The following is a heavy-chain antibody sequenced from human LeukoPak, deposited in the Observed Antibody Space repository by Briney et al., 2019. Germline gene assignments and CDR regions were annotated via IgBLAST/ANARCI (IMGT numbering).Heavy chain of an antibody. Sequence: RPGGSLRLSCAASGFTFSSYAMSWVRQAPGKGLEWVANIKQDGSEKYYVDSVKGRFTISRDNAKNSLYLQMNSLRAEDTAVYYCASHRYCSSTCRRGGIDYWGQGTLVTVSS. CDR3: ASHRYCSSTCRRGGIDY. D-gene: IGHD2-2*01. CDR2: IKQDGSEK. V-gene: IGHV3-7*01. CDR1: GFTFSSYA. J-gene: IGHJ4*02.